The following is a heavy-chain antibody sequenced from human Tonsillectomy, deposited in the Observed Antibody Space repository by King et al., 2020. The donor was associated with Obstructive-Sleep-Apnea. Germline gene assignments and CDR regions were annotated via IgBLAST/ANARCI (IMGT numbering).Heavy chain of an antibody. J-gene: IGHJ4*02. V-gene: IGHV3-23*04. CDR2: ISDSGGST. CDR3: AKVCDIRNYSNYFDY. D-gene: IGHD4-11*01. Sequence: QLVQSGGDLVQPGGSLRLSCEASGFTFSNSALNWVRQAPGKGLEWVSTISDSGGSTYYADSVKGRFTISRDNSKNTLYLQMDSLRAEDTAVYYCAKVCDIRNYSNYFDYWGQGTLVTVSS. CDR1: GFTFSNSA.